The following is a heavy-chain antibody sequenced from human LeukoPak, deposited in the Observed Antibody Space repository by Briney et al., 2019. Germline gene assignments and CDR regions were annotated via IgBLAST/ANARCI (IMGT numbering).Heavy chain of an antibody. CDR2: IHTSGSN. Sequence: SETLSLTCTISGGSISSYYWSWIRQPGEKGLEWIGRIHTSGSNNYNPSLKSRVSMSVDASKNQFSLRLDSVTAADTAVYYCARGSPVADYWGQGTLVTVSS. J-gene: IGHJ4*02. CDR1: GGSISSYY. CDR3: ARGSPVADY. V-gene: IGHV4-4*07.